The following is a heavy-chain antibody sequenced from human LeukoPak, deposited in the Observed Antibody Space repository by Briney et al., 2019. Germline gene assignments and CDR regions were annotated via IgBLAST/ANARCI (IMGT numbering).Heavy chain of an antibody. CDR1: GFTFSSYD. J-gene: IGHJ4*02. D-gene: IGHD6-13*01. CDR2: ISYDGSNK. CDR3: ARDSSQYYFDY. Sequence: GGSLRLSCAGSGFTFSSYDVHWVRQAPGKGLEWVAVISYDGSNKYYADSVKGRFTISRDNSKNTLYLQMNSLRAEDTAVYYCARDSSQYYFDYWGQGTLVTVSS. V-gene: IGHV3-30*04.